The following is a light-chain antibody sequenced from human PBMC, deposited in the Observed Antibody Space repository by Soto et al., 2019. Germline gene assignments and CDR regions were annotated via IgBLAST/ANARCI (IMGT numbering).Light chain of an antibody. CDR3: QHTFRSPRR. J-gene: IGKJ1*01. CDR1: QSVSTY. V-gene: IGKV1-39*01. CDR2: SAI. Sequence: DIQLTQSPPSLSASVGDTITITCRASQSVSTYLNWYRQRPGKAPSLLIYSAISLQSGVPSRFSGSGSGTDFTLTIRNLQTEDCAVYEGQHTFRSPRRFGQWTKVDIK.